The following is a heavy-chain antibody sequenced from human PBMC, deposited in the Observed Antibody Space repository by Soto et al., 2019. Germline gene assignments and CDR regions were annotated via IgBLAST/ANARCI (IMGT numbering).Heavy chain of an antibody. J-gene: IGHJ5*02. CDR1: GFTFGQFV. Sequence: EEQLLESGGDLVQPGGSLRLSCAASGFTFGQFVMTWVRQAPGKGLEWVSTITGSGGSTTYTESVKGRFTISRDNSKNSLYLQMNNLRADDTAIYYCAKADTGWFAPWGRGTLVTVSS. D-gene: IGHD3-10*01. CDR2: ITGSGGST. CDR3: AKADTGWFAP. V-gene: IGHV3-23*01.